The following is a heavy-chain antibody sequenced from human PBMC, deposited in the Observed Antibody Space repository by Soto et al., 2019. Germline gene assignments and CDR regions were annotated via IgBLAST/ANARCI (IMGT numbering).Heavy chain of an antibody. J-gene: IGHJ6*02. V-gene: IGHV1-18*01. CDR1: GYIFVNYD. CDR3: VMVDNYVTPTPQDV. Sequence: QVQLVQSGDEVKKPGASVKVSCKASGYIFVNYDIAWVRQAPGQGLACMGWISPYTGNTHSSTTVQGRLTMTTDTSSSTAYMDLGSLTSDDTAVYYCVMVDNYVTPTPQDVWGQGTTVTVSS. D-gene: IGHD3-16*01. CDR2: ISPYTGNT.